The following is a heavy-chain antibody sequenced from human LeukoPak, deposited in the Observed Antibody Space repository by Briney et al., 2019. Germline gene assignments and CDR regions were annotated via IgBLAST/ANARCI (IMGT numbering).Heavy chain of an antibody. J-gene: IGHJ4*02. CDR2: ISGSGGST. CDR1: GFTFSSYA. CDR3: AKFGYSYGRPFDY. Sequence: PGGSLRLSCAASGFTFSSYAMSWVRQAPGKGLEWVSAISGSGGSTYYADSVKGRFTISRDNSKNTLYLQMNSLGAEDTAVYYCAKFGYSYGRPFDYWGQGTLVTVSS. D-gene: IGHD5-18*01. V-gene: IGHV3-23*01.